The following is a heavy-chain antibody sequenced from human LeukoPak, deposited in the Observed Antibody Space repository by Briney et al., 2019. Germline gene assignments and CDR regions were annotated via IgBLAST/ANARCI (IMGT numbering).Heavy chain of an antibody. CDR2: IKSKTDGGTT. Sequence: GGSLRLSCAASGFTFSNAWMSWVRQAPGKGLEWVGRIKSKTDGGTTDYAAPVKGRFTISRDDSKNTLYLQMNSLKTEDTAVYYCTTPRYNWNYDYWFDPWGQGTLVTASS. V-gene: IGHV3-15*01. CDR3: TTPRYNWNYDYWFDP. D-gene: IGHD1-7*01. CDR1: GFTFSNAW. J-gene: IGHJ5*02.